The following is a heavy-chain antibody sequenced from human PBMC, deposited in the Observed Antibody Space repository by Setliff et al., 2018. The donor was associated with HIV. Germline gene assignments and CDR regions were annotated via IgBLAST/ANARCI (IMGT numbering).Heavy chain of an antibody. V-gene: IGHV4-39*01. CDR3: ARQNSGWGVGLYYFDY. CDR1: GDSISSGGYY. Sequence: PSETLSLTCTVSGDSISSGGYYWGWIRQPPGKGLEWIGSIYYSGSIYYNPSLKSRVTISVDTPNNHFSLRLSSVTAADTALYYCARQNSGWGVGLYYFDYWGQGTLVTVSS. CDR2: IYYSGSI. J-gene: IGHJ4*02. D-gene: IGHD6-19*01.